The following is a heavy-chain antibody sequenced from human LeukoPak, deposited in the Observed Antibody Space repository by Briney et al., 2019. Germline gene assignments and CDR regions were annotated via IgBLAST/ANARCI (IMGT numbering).Heavy chain of an antibody. CDR1: GGTFSSYA. CDR3: ARDRTMMVVVTTTDFDY. CDR2: INPNSGGT. D-gene: IGHD3-22*01. V-gene: IGHV1-18*01. J-gene: IGHJ4*02. Sequence: ASVKVSCKASGGTFSSYAISWVRQAPGQGLEWMGWINPNSGGTNYAQKFQGRVTMTTDTSTTTAYMELRSLRSDDTAVYYCARDRTMMVVVTTTDFDYWGQGTLVTVSS.